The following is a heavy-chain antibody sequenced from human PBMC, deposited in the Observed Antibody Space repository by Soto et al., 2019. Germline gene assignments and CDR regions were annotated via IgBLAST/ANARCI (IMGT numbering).Heavy chain of an antibody. J-gene: IGHJ5*02. CDR3: VKSQSSGYSGNGWLDP. D-gene: IGHD5-12*01. CDR2: ILSDGSKE. Sequence: HPGGSLRLSCAASGFTFSSYGMHWVRQAPDMGLEWVAVILSDGSKEYYVDSVKGRFTISRDNSKNTLYLQMNSLRADDTAVYYCVKSQSSGYSGNGWLDPWGQGTLVTVSS. V-gene: IGHV3-30*18. CDR1: GFTFSSYG.